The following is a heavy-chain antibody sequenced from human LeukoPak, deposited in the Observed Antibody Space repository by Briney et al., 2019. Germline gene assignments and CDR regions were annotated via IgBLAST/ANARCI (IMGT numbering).Heavy chain of an antibody. D-gene: IGHD2-21*02. CDR3: TSTLHSYCGGDCLGY. V-gene: IGHV3-30*04. CDR1: GFTFSSYA. J-gene: IGHJ4*02. CDR2: ISYDGSNK. Sequence: PGGSLRLSCAASGFTFSSYAMHWVRQAPGKGLEWVAVISYDGSNKYYADSVKGRFTISRDNSKNTLYLQMNSLRAEDTAVYYCTSTLHSYCGGDCLGYWGQGTLVTVSS.